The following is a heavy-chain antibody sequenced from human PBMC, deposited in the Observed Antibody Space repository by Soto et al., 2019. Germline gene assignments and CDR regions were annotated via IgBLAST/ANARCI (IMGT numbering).Heavy chain of an antibody. Sequence: LETLSLTCAVYVGSFSGYYWSWIRQPPGKGLEWIGEINHSGSTNYNPSLKSRVTISVDASKNQFSLKLSSVTAADTAVYYCARALNYDFWSGYPQRYYYYGMDVWGQGTTVTVSS. CDR3: ARALNYDFWSGYPQRYYYYGMDV. J-gene: IGHJ6*02. CDR1: VGSFSGYY. D-gene: IGHD3-3*01. CDR2: INHSGST. V-gene: IGHV4-34*01.